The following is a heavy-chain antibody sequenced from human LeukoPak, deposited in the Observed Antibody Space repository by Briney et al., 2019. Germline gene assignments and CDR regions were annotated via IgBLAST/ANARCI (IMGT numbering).Heavy chain of an antibody. CDR2: MRYDGSDK. D-gene: IGHD1-26*01. J-gene: IGHJ4*02. CDR3: AKADRGSYYGLGDYFDY. Sequence: PGGSLTLSCPASGFIFSGYGMHWVRPPPGKGLVWVAFMRYDGSDKYYADSVKGRFTISRDNSKNTLYLQMNSLRAEDTALYYCAKADRGSYYGLGDYFDYWGQGTPVTVSS. CDR1: GFIFSGYG. V-gene: IGHV3-30*02.